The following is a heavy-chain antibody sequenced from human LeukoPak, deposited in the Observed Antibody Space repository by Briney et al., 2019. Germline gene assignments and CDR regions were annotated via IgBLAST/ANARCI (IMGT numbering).Heavy chain of an antibody. J-gene: IGHJ4*02. CDR1: GFTFSNAW. Sequence: GGSLRLSCAASGFTFSNAWMSWVRQAPGKGLEWDGRIKSKTDGGTTDYAAPVKGRFTISRDDSKNTLYLQMNSLKTEDTAVYYCTTGPRPPAAIYWGQGTLVTVSS. V-gene: IGHV3-15*01. CDR2: IKSKTDGGTT. CDR3: TTGPRPPAAIY. D-gene: IGHD2-2*01.